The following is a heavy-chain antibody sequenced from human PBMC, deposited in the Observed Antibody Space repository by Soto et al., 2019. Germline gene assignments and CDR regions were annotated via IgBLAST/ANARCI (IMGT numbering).Heavy chain of an antibody. CDR1: GYSISSGYY. Sequence: SETLSLTCAVSGYSISSGYYWGWLRQPPGKGLEWIGSTYHGGSTYYNPPLNSRVTLSIDMTNNHVSQILNSVTAADTAVYYCARVGPWVPYYYDSSPYTFENWFDPWGQGTLVTVSS. D-gene: IGHD3-22*01. V-gene: IGHV4-38-2*01. J-gene: IGHJ5*02. CDR2: TYHGGST. CDR3: ARVGPWVPYYYDSSPYTFENWFDP.